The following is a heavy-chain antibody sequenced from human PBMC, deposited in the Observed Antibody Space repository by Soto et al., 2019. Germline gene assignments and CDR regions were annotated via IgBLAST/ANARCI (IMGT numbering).Heavy chain of an antibody. CDR2: ISSGGRTI. V-gene: IGHV3-11*01. Sequence: QVQLVESGGGLVKPGGSLRLSCAASGFTFSDYYMSWIRQAPGKGLEWVSDISSGGRTIYYADSVKGRFTISRDNAKNFLDLEMNTLRAADTAVYYCARVITQDYYYRYGMHVCGQGSTVAVTS. CDR3: ARVITQDYYYRYGMHV. J-gene: IGHJ6*02. CDR1: GFTFSDYY.